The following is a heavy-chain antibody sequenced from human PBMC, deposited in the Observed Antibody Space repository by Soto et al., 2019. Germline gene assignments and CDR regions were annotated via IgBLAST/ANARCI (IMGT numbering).Heavy chain of an antibody. D-gene: IGHD5-12*01. CDR2: IYPGDSDT. CDR1: GYSFTSYW. Sequence: GESLKISCKGSGYSFTSYWIGWVRQMPGKGLEWMGIIYPGDSDTRYSPSFQGQVTISADKSISTAYLQWSSLKASDTAMYYCARRGDGYKRTPLPYYYYGMDVWGQGTAVTVSS. CDR3: ARRGDGYKRTPLPYYYYGMDV. J-gene: IGHJ6*02. V-gene: IGHV5-51*01.